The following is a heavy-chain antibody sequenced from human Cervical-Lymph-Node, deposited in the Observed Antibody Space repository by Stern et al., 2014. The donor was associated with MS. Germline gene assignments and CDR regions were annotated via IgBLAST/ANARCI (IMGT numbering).Heavy chain of an antibody. CDR2: IYSGGST. CDR1: EFTVSSNY. J-gene: IGHJ2*01. CDR3: ARAGVFHNTVDAGWYFDL. Sequence: EVQLVESGGGLIQPGGSLRLSCAASEFTVSSNYMSWVRQAPGKGLEWVSVIYSGGSTYYADFVKGRFTISRDNSKNTLYLQMDSLRAEDTAVYYCARAGVFHNTVDAGWYFDLWGRGTLVSVSS. V-gene: IGHV3-53*01. D-gene: IGHD3-10*01.